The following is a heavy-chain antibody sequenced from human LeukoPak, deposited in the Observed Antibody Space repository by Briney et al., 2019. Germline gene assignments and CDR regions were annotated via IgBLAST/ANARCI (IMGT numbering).Heavy chain of an antibody. CDR1: GFTFSSYW. Sequence: GSLRLSCAASGFTFSSYWMHWVRQAPGKGLVWVSRISTDGSSISYADSVKGRFTISRDNAKSTLCLQMNSLRAEDTGLYYCLRSAYSGSKVDYWGQGTLVTVSS. CDR2: ISTDGSSI. J-gene: IGHJ4*02. CDR3: LRSAYSGSKVDY. D-gene: IGHD1-26*01. V-gene: IGHV3-74*01.